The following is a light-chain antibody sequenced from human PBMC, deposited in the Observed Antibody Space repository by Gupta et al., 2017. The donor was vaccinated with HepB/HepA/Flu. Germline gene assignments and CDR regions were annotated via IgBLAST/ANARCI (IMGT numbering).Light chain of an antibody. CDR2: GGS. CDR3: QHSGTGA. V-gene: IGKV3-20*01. CDR1: QSVANSI. J-gene: IGKJ1*01. Sequence: DIVLTPSPGTLALSPGERATLSCRASQSVANSIVAWYQQRAGQAPRLLIYGGSTRATDIPDRFSGSGSGTDFTLAINRLEPEDFAVYCGQHSGTGAFGQGTKVDIK.